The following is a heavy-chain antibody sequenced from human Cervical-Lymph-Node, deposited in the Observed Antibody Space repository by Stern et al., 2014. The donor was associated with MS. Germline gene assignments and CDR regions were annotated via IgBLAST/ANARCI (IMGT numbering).Heavy chain of an antibody. Sequence: QVQLVESGGGVVQPGRSLRLACAASGFAFKNYAMHWVRQAPGKGLEWVAVISSDGTNVHYPDSVRGRFIISRDNSKNTLYLQMSSLRAEDTALYYCARDVLGDFGNGSNFDSWGQGTLVTVS. V-gene: IGHV3-30*15. J-gene: IGHJ4*02. CDR2: ISSDGTNV. CDR1: GFAFKNYA. D-gene: IGHD3-10*01. CDR3: ARDVLGDFGNGSNFDS.